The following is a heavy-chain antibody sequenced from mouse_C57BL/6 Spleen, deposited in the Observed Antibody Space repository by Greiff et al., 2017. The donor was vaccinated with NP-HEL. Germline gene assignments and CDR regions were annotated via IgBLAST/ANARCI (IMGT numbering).Heavy chain of an antibody. V-gene: IGHV1-69*01. CDR1: GYTFTSYW. D-gene: IGHD2-2*01. CDR3: ARWGEGGYYDAMDY. CDR2: IDPSDSYT. J-gene: IGHJ4*01. Sequence: VQLQQPGAELVMPGASVKLSCKASGYTFTSYWMHWVKQRPGQGLEWIGEIDPSDSYTNYNQKFKGKSTLTVDKSSSTAYMQLSSLTSEDSAVYYCARWGEGGYYDAMDYWGQGTSVTVSS.